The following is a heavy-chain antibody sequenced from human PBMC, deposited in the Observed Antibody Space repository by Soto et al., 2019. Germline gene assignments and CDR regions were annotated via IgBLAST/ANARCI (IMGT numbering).Heavy chain of an antibody. J-gene: IGHJ5*02. CDR2: IYYDGST. CDR1: GGSISSGDYY. Sequence: SETLSLTCTVSGGSISSGDYYWSWIRQPPGKRLEWIGYIYYDGSTSYNPSLRSRVTISVDTSKNQFSLILSSVTSADTAVYYCARDQLSSGLYVWFDPWGQGTLVTVSS. CDR3: ARDQLSSGLYVWFDP. D-gene: IGHD6-25*01. V-gene: IGHV4-61*08.